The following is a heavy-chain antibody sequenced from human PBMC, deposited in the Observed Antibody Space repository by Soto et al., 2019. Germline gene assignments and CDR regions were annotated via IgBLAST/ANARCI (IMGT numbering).Heavy chain of an antibody. J-gene: IGHJ6*02. CDR1: GYTFTSYG. Sequence: ASVKVSCKASGYTFTSYGISWVRQAPGQGFEWMGWISAYNGNTNYAQKLQGRVTMTTDTSTSTAYMELRSLRSDDTAVYYCAREASYCGGDCYYYYYGMDVWGQGTTVTVSS. V-gene: IGHV1-18*01. CDR3: AREASYCGGDCYYYYYGMDV. CDR2: ISAYNGNT. D-gene: IGHD2-21*02.